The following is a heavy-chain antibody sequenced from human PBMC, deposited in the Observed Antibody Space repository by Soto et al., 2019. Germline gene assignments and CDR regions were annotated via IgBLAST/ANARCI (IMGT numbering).Heavy chain of an antibody. J-gene: IGHJ4*02. V-gene: IGHV1-69*06. Sequence: SVKVSCKASGGTFSSYAISWVRQAPGQGLEWMGGIIPIFGTANYAQKFQGRVTITADKSTSTAYMELSSLRSEDTAVYYCARDYCTNGVCYADYWGQGTLVTVSA. CDR2: IIPIFGTA. D-gene: IGHD2-8*01. CDR3: ARDYCTNGVCYADY. CDR1: GGTFSSYA.